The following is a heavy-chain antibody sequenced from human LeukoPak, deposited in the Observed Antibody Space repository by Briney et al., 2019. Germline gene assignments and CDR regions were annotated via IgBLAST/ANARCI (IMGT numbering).Heavy chain of an antibody. V-gene: IGHV3-23*01. CDR1: GFTFSSYA. D-gene: IGHD2-15*01. CDR2: ISGSGGST. J-gene: IGHJ1*01. Sequence: GGSLRLSCAASGFTFSSYAMSWVRQAPGKGLEWVSAISGSGGSTYYADSVKARFTISRDNSKNALYLQMNSLRAEDTAVYYSAKDVGDFVVVLGARGSGSQHWGQGTLVTV. CDR3: AKDVGDFVVVLGARGSGSQH.